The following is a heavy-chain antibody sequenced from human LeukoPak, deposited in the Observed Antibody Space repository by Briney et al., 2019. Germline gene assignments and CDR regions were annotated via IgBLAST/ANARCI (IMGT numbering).Heavy chain of an antibody. CDR3: ARHRIVGATLAFDI. Sequence: GGSLRLSCAASEFTFSSYPMTWVRQGPGKGLEWVSSISGDSKGTFYADSVKGRFTISRDYSKNTLYLQMNSLRVEDTAVYYCARHRIVGATLAFDIWGQGTMVTVSS. J-gene: IGHJ3*02. CDR1: EFTFSSYP. V-gene: IGHV3-23*01. D-gene: IGHD1-26*01. CDR2: ISGDSKGT.